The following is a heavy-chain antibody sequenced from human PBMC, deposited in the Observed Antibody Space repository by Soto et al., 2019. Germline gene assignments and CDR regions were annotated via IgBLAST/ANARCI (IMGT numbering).Heavy chain of an antibody. CDR3: ARDRGYDFWSGYFAAYYYYYGMDV. CDR2: MNPNSGNT. J-gene: IGHJ6*02. Sequence: QVQLVQSGAEVKKPGASVKVSCKASGYTFTSYDINWVRQATGQGLEWMGWMNPNSGNTGYAQKFQGRVTMTRNTSISTAYMELSSLRSEDTAVYYCARDRGYDFWSGYFAAYYYYYGMDVWGQGPTVTVSS. CDR1: GYTFTSYD. D-gene: IGHD3-3*01. V-gene: IGHV1-8*01.